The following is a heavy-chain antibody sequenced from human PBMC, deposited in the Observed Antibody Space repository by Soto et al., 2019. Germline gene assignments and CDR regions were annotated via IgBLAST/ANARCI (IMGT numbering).Heavy chain of an antibody. Sequence: QVQLVESGGAVVQPGRSLRLSCVASGFTFRDYVIHWVRQAPGKGLEWVAFISNDGNNEYYTHSVEGRFTISRDNSQNTLYLQMNSLRTEETAVYYCARDRATVLDSWGQGTLVTVSS. CDR2: ISNDGNNE. V-gene: IGHV3-30-3*01. CDR3: ARDRATVLDS. J-gene: IGHJ4*02. CDR1: GFTFRDYV. D-gene: IGHD4-17*01.